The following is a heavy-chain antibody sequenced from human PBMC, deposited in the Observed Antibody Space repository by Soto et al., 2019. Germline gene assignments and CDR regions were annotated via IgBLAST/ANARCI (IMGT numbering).Heavy chain of an antibody. Sequence: ASVKVSCKASGGTFSSYAISWVRQAPGQGLEWMGGIIPIFGTANYAQKFQGRVTITADESTSTAYMELSSLRSEDTAVYYCWRGLRGSSWEAVEIWGQGTTVTVTS. V-gene: IGHV1-69*13. D-gene: IGHD6-13*01. CDR2: IIPIFGTA. CDR3: WRGLRGSSWEAVEI. J-gene: IGHJ6*02. CDR1: GGTFSSYA.